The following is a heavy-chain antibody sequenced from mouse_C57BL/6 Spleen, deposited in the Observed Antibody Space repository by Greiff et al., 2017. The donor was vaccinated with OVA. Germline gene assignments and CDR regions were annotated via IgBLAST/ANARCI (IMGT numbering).Heavy chain of an antibody. V-gene: IGHV1-52*01. CDR2: IDPSDNET. J-gene: IGHJ4*01. CDR1: GYTFTSYW. Sequence: VQLQQSGAELVRPGSSVKLSCKASGYTFTSYWMHWVKQRPIQGLEWIGNIDPSDNETHYNQKFKDKATLTVDKSSSTAYMQLSSLTSEDSAVYYWARGVATDYAMDYWGQGTSVTVSS. CDR3: ARGVATDYAMDY. D-gene: IGHD1-1*02.